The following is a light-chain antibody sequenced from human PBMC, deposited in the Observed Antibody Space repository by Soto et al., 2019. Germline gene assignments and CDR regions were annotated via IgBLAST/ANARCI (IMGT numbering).Light chain of an antibody. V-gene: IGKV1-5*01. CDR1: QSISSW. Sequence: DSQMTQSPSTLSASVGDKVTITCRASQSISSWLAWYQQKPGKAPKLLIYDASILESGVPSRFSGSGAATEFTLTISSLQPDDFATYYCQQYNSYSGTFGQGSKVEI. J-gene: IGKJ1*01. CDR2: DAS. CDR3: QQYNSYSGT.